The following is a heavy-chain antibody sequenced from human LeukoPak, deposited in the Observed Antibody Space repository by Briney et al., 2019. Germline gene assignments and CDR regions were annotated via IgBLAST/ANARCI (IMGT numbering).Heavy chain of an antibody. CDR2: ISAYNGNT. CDR3: ARVGSDFWSGYNNYYYYYGMDV. D-gene: IGHD3-3*01. Sequence: ASVKVSCKASGHTFTSYGISWVRQAPGQGLEWMGWISAYNGNTNYAQKLQGRVTMTTDTSTSTAYMELRSLRSDDTAVYYCARVGSDFWSGYNNYYYYYGMDVWGQGTTVTVSS. V-gene: IGHV1-18*01. CDR1: GHTFTSYG. J-gene: IGHJ6*02.